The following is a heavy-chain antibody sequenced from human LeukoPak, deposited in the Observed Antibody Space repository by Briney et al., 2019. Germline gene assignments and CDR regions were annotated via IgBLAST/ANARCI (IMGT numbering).Heavy chain of an antibody. Sequence: GGSLRLSCTASGLTLRGYDMHGVRQTTGDGLEWEAAVSAGHHAFYAGCVSGRFTVTREDAKSALFLQMNSLRAGDTAIYYCVREARGYHNTYTDYWNQGPLVTAYS. V-gene: IGHV3-13*01. CDR2: VSAGHHA. CDR3: VREARGYHNTYTDY. J-gene: IGHJ4*02. CDR1: GLTLRGYD. D-gene: IGHD5-18*01.